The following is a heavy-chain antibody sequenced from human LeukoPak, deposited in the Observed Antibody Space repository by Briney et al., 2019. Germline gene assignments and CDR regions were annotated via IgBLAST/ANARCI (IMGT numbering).Heavy chain of an antibody. D-gene: IGHD3-3*01. CDR3: ARQVDFWSGYFDRYYYGMDV. Sequence: SETLSLTCTVSVGSISSYYWSWIRQPPGKGLERIGYIYYSGRNNYNHSLKSRVTISVDTSKNQFSLKMSSVTAADTAVYYCARQVDFWSGYFDRYYYGMDVWGQGTTVTVSS. J-gene: IGHJ6*02. V-gene: IGHV4-59*01. CDR2: IYYSGRN. CDR1: VGSISSYY.